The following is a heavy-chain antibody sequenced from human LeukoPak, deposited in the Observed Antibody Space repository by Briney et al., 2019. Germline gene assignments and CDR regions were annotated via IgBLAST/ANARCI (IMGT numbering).Heavy chain of an antibody. CDR2: ISGSGGST. CDR1: GFSFSSYG. Sequence: GGSLRLSCAASGFSFSSYGMSWVRQAPGKGLEWVSAISGSGGSTYYADSVKGRFTISRDNSKNTLYLQMNSLRAEDTAVYYCAKRGTVTTFGHCDYWGQGTLVTVSS. CDR3: AKRGTVTTFGHCDY. D-gene: IGHD4-17*01. J-gene: IGHJ4*02. V-gene: IGHV3-23*01.